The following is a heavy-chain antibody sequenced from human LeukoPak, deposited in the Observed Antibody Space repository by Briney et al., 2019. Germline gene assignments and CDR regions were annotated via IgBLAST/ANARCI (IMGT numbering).Heavy chain of an antibody. V-gene: IGHV3-7*04. Sequence: GGSLRLSCAASGFTFSSYAMNWVRQAPGKGLEWVANIKQDGSEKYYVDSVKGRFTISRDNAKNSLYLQMNSLRAEDTAVYYCARVITMVRGVIISAYYYYGMDVWGQGTTVTVSS. CDR1: GFTFSSYA. CDR3: ARVITMVRGVIISAYYYYGMDV. J-gene: IGHJ6*02. CDR2: IKQDGSEK. D-gene: IGHD3-10*01.